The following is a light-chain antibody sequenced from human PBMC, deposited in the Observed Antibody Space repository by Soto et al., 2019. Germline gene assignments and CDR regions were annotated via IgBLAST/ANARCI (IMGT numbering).Light chain of an antibody. CDR1: SSNIGSNT. J-gene: IGLJ3*02. V-gene: IGLV1-44*01. CDR3: AAWDDSLNGWV. CDR2: SND. Sequence: QSVLTQAPSASGTPGQRVTISRSGSSSNIGSNTVTWYQQFPGTAPKLLIYSNDQRPSGVPDRFSDSKSGTSASLASAGRQAEDEADYDCAAWDDSLNGWVFCGGTKLAVL.